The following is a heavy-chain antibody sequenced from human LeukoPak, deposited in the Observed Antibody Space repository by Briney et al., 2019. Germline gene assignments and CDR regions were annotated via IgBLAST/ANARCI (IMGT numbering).Heavy chain of an antibody. CDR1: GGSFSGYY. CDR3: AGGVYLSRVFDP. V-gene: IGHV4-34*01. CDR2: INHSGST. D-gene: IGHD1-14*01. J-gene: IGHJ5*02. Sequence: SETLSLTCAVYGGSFSGYYWSWIRQPPGKGLEWIGEINHSGSTNYNPSLKSRVTISVDTSKNQFSLKLSSVTAADTAVYYCAGGVYLSRVFDPWGQGTLVTVSS.